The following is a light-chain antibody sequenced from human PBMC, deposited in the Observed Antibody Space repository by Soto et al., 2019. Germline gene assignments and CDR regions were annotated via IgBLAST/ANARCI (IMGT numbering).Light chain of an antibody. J-gene: IGKJ4*01. CDR2: DAS. V-gene: IGKV3-11*01. Sequence: EIVLTQSPATLSSSPGERSTLSCRASQSVSSSLAWYQQKPGQAPRLLIYDASNRATGIPARFSGSGSGTDFTLTISSLEPEDFAVYYCQQRSNWPPTFGGGTKVEIK. CDR1: QSVSSS. CDR3: QQRSNWPPT.